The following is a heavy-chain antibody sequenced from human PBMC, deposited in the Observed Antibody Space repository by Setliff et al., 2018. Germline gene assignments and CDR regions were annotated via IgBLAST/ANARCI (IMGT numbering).Heavy chain of an antibody. Sequence: PSETLSLTCTVSGASVSGNSYYWGWIRQPPGKGLEWIASTYYSGNTYYNPSLKSRVTISVDTSKNQFSLKLTSVTAADTAVYYCARMSGFLYIDVWGKGTTVTVSS. V-gene: IGHV4-39*07. CDR1: GASVSGNSYY. CDR3: ARMSGFLYIDV. CDR2: TYYSGNT. D-gene: IGHD3-3*01. J-gene: IGHJ6*03.